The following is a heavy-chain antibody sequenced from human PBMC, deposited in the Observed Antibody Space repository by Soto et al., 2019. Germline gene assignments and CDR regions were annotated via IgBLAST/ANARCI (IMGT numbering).Heavy chain of an antibody. D-gene: IGHD3-10*01. CDR3: ERERGEWFGELLPHGWFDP. CDR1: GGSISDYY. Sequence: QVQLQEPGPGLVKPSETLSLTCTVSGGSISDYYWSWIRQPPGKGLEWIGYILYTGYTNYNPSPKSRITISKDTSRNQFLLRLSSVTVADTAVYYCERERGEWFGELLPHGWFDPWSQGTLVTVSS. J-gene: IGHJ5*02. CDR2: ILYTGYT. V-gene: IGHV4-59*01.